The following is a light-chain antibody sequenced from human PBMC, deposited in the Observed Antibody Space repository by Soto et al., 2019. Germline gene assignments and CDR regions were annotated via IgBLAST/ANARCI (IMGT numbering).Light chain of an antibody. J-gene: IGKJ1*01. CDR1: HGISNY. CDR3: QKYNCARWT. CDR2: AAS. V-gene: IGKV1-27*01. Sequence: DIHITKSPSSLSASVGDRVTLTCRASHGISNYLAWYQQKPEKVPKLLIYAASTLQSGVPSRFSGSGSGTDFTLTISSLQPEDVTTYYCQKYNCARWTFGQGTKV.